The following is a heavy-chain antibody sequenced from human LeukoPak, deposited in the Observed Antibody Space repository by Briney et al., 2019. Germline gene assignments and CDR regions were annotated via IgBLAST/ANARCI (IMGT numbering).Heavy chain of an antibody. CDR1: GFTFDDYG. CDR3: ARGAALRPFDY. CDR2: ISGSGGST. V-gene: IGHV3-23*01. J-gene: IGHJ4*02. Sequence: GGSLRLSCAASGFTFDDYGMSWVRQAPGKGLEWVSAISGSGGSTYYADSVKGRFTISRDNSKNTLYLQMNSLRAEDTAVYYCARGAALRPFDYWGQGTLVTVSS. D-gene: IGHD6-13*01.